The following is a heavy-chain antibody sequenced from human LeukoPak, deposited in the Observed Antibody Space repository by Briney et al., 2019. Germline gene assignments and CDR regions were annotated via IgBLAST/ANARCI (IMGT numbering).Heavy chain of an antibody. CDR3: AKSVAIGFDI. D-gene: IGHD5-12*01. V-gene: IGHV3-23*01. CDR2: VTGSGITT. J-gene: IGHJ3*02. CDR1: GFTFSSYW. Sequence: PGGSLRLSCAASGFTFSSYWMNWVRQAPGKGLEWVSTVTGSGITTSYAASVKGRFTISRDNSKNTLYLQMNSLRAEDTAVYYCAKSVAIGFDIWGQGTMVTVSS.